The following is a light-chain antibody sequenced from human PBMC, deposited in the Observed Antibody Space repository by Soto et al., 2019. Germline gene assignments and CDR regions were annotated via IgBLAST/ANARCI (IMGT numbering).Light chain of an antibody. CDR3: SSYTTTSTLV. J-gene: IGLJ3*02. V-gene: IGLV2-14*01. CDR1: NRDVGSYNL. CDR2: EVR. Sequence: QSALTQPASVSGSPGQSITIACTGTNRDVGSYNLVSWYQQRPGEAPKLIISEVRNRPSGISYRFPGSKSGNTASLTISGLQAEDEADYYCSSYTTTSTLVFGGGTKVTVL.